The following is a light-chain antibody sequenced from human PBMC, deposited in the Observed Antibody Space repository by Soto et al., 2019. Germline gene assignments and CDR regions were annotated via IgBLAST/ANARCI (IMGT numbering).Light chain of an antibody. CDR3: SSYTRSTTRV. V-gene: IGLV2-14*01. CDR2: DAS. Sequence: QSVLTQPASVSGSPGQSITISCTGTSSDVGGYNYVSWYQQHPGKAPKVMIYDASDRPSGVSNRFSGSKSGNTASLTISGLQAEDEGDYYCSSYTRSTTRVFGTGTKVTVL. CDR1: SSDVGGYNY. J-gene: IGLJ1*01.